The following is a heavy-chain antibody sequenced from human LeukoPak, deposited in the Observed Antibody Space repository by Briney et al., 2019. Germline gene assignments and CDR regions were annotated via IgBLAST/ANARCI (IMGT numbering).Heavy chain of an antibody. CDR1: GGSISSYY. D-gene: IGHD3-16*02. V-gene: IGHV4-59*12. Sequence: SETLSLTCTVSGGSISSYYWSWIRQPPGQGLEWIGYIYYSGSTNYNPSLKSRVTISVDTSKNQFSLKLSSVTAADTAVYYCARVPYDYVWGSYRPSDYWGQGTLVTVSS. J-gene: IGHJ4*02. CDR2: IYYSGST. CDR3: ARVPYDYVWGSYRPSDY.